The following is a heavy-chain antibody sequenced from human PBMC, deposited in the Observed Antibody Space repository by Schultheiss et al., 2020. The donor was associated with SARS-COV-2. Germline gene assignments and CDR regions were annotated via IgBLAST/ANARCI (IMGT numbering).Heavy chain of an antibody. CDR1: GGTFRSYA. Sequence: ASVKVSCKASGGTFRSYAINWVRQAPGQGLEWMGWINPNSGGTNYAQKLQGRVTMTTDTSTSTAYMELRSLRSDDTAVYYCAKYQLLFPSEGFGELSPLYGMDVWGQGTTVTVSS. D-gene: IGHD2-2*01. V-gene: IGHV1-18*01. CDR2: INPNSGGT. J-gene: IGHJ6*02. CDR3: AKYQLLFPSEGFGELSPLYGMDV.